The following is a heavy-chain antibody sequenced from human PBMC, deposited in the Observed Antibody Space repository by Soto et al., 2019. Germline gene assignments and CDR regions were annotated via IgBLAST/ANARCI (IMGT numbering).Heavy chain of an antibody. J-gene: IGHJ4*02. D-gene: IGHD3-9*01. CDR3: ATSRTGYSFRFDY. Sequence: SETLSLTCTVSGGSISSYYWSWIRQPPGKGLEWIGNIYYSGSTNYNPSLRSRVTISVDTSKNQFSLKLSSVTAADTAVYYCATSRTGYSFRFDYWGQGTLVTVSS. CDR1: GGSISSYY. V-gene: IGHV4-59*01. CDR2: IYYSGST.